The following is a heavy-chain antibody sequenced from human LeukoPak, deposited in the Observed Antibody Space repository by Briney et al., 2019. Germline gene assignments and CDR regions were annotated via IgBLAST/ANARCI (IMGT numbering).Heavy chain of an antibody. CDR2: ISGSGGST. J-gene: IGHJ4*02. D-gene: IGHD3-10*01. CDR1: GFTFSSYA. CDR3: AKVRGGLYYYGSGSYYMNY. Sequence: GGSLRLSCAASGFTFSSYAMSWVRRAPGKGQEWVSAISGSGGSTYYADSVKGRFTISRDNSKNTLYLQMNSLRAEDTAVYYCAKVRGGLYYYGSGSYYMNYWGQGTLVTVSS. V-gene: IGHV3-23*01.